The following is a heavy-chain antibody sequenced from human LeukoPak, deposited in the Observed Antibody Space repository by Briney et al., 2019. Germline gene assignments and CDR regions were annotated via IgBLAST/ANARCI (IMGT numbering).Heavy chain of an antibody. CDR3: AKFKWGFGEPH. Sequence: RASVKVSCKASGYTFTSYAMNWVRQAPGQGLEWMGWINTNTGNPTYAQGFTGRFVFSLDTSVSTAYLQISSLKAEDTAVYYCAKFKWGFGEPHWGQGTLVTVSS. CDR1: GYTFTSYA. J-gene: IGHJ4*02. V-gene: IGHV7-4-1*02. D-gene: IGHD3-10*01. CDR2: INTNTGNP.